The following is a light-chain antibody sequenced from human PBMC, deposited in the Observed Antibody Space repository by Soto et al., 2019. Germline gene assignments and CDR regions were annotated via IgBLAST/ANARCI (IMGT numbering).Light chain of an antibody. CDR3: QQRSNSNT. J-gene: IGKJ5*01. CDR1: QSVSSY. CDR2: DAS. V-gene: IGKV3-11*01. Sequence: EIVFTHSPATLSFSPWQSSTLPARASQSVSSYLAWYQQKPGQAPRLLIYDASNRATGIPARFSGSGSGTDFTLTISSLEPEDFAVYYCQQRSNSNTFGQGTRLEI.